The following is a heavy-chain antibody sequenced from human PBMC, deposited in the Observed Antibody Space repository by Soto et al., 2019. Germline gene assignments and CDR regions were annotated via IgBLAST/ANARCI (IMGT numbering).Heavy chain of an antibody. CDR3: ARKPALAGLPVLYYACYYGMDD. CDR2: IIPIFGTA. V-gene: IGHV1-69*06. J-gene: IGHJ6*02. Sequence: SVKVSCKASGGTFSSYAISWVRQAPGQGLEWMGGIIPIFGTANYAQKFQGRVTITADKSTSTAYMELSSLRSEDTAVYYCARKPALAGLPVLYYACYYGMDDCGRSTTVT. D-gene: IGHD6-19*01. CDR1: GGTFSSYA.